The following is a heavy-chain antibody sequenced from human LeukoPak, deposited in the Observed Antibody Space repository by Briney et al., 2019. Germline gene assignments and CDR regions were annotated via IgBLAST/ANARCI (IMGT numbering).Heavy chain of an antibody. CDR1: GYTFTGYY. CDR3: ARDPGSGSPYYYYYYMDV. V-gene: IGHV1-2*02. Sequence: ASVKVSCKASGYTFTGYYMHWVRQAPGQGLEWMGWINPNSGGTNYAQKFQGRVTMTRDTSIGTAYMELSRLRSDDTAVYYCARDPGSGSPYYYYYYMDVWGKGTTVTVSS. J-gene: IGHJ6*03. D-gene: IGHD3-10*01. CDR2: INPNSGGT.